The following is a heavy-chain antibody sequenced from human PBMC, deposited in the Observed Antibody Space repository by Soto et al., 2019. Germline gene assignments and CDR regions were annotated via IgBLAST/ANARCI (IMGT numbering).Heavy chain of an antibody. J-gene: IGHJ6*02. CDR3: ARDQCSGGSCYPYYYYGMDV. V-gene: IGHV3-33*01. CDR2: IWYDGSNK. CDR1: GFTFSSYG. Sequence: GGSLRLSCAASGFTFSSYGMHWVRQAPGKGLEWVAVIWYDGSNKYYADSVKGRFTISRDNSKNTLYLQMNSLRAEDTAVYYCARDQCSGGSCYPYYYYGMDVWGQGTTVTVSS. D-gene: IGHD2-15*01.